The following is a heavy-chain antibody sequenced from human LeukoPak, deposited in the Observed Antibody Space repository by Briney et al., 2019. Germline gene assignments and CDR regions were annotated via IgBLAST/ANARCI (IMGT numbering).Heavy chain of an antibody. CDR2: IYHSGNT. J-gene: IGHJ5*02. Sequence: SETLSLTCIVSGGSFSSSAYYWGWIRQPPGEGLQWIGSIYHSGNTYYNSSLKSRVTISVDTSKNQFSLKLSSVTAADTAVYYCARDRSGSDDFWSGSYNWFDPWGQGTLVTVSS. CDR1: GGSFSSSAYY. CDR3: ARDRSGSDDFWSGSYNWFDP. D-gene: IGHD3-3*01. V-gene: IGHV4-39*02.